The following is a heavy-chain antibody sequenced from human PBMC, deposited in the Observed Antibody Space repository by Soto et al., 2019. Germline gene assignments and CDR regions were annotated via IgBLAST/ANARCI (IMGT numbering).Heavy chain of an antibody. CDR3: ARDQGGLQYNYMDV. D-gene: IGHD4-4*01. CDR2: IKEGGSQQ. J-gene: IGHJ6*03. V-gene: IGHV3-7*01. CDR1: GFASKNDW. Sequence: PGESLKISCAASGFASKNDWMSWVRQAPGKGLEWLASIKEGGSQQFYEDSVKGRFTISRDTAKNSLYLQMNSLRAEDTAVYYCARDQGGLQYNYMDVWGKGTTVTVSS.